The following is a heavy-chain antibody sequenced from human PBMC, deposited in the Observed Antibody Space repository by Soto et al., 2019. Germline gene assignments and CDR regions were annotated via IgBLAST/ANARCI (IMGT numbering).Heavy chain of an antibody. CDR1: GFSLTTSGVG. Sequence: QITLNESGPTVVRPTETLTLTCRFSGFSLTTSGVGVGWVRQSPGKAPEWLALIYWDDDKRYSESLKSRLTITKDTSKNQVVLTVANLDPTDTATYYCAHRVLRTVFGLVTPTAIYFDFWGQGTPVAVSS. CDR3: AHRVLRTVFGLVTPTAIYFDF. J-gene: IGHJ4*02. CDR2: IYWDDDK. D-gene: IGHD3-3*01. V-gene: IGHV2-5*02.